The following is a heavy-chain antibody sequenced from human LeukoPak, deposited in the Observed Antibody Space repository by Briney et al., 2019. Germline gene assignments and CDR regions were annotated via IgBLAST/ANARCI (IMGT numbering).Heavy chain of an antibody. D-gene: IGHD1-26*01. V-gene: IGHV3-30*02. CDR1: GFTFSSYS. CDR3: AKDGKNYFDY. CDR2: IRYDGSNK. J-gene: IGHJ4*02. Sequence: GGSLRLSCAASGFTFSSYSMHWVRQAPGKGLEWVTFIRYDGSNKYYADSVKGRFTISRDNSKNSLYLQMNSLRAEDTALYYCAKDGKNYFDYWGQGTLVTVSS.